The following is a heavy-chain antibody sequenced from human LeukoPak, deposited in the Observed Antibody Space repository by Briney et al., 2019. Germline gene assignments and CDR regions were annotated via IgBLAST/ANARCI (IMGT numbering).Heavy chain of an antibody. CDR3: ARGIPSSLWFGELLDYYFDY. D-gene: IGHD3-10*01. V-gene: IGHV4-38-2*02. Sequence: PSETLSLTCTVSGYSISSGYYWGWIRQPPGKGLEWIGSIYHSGSTYYNPSLKSRVTISVDTSKNQFSLKLSSVTAADTAVYYCARGIPSSLWFGELLDYYFDYWGQGTLVTVSS. CDR1: GYSISSGYY. J-gene: IGHJ4*02. CDR2: IYHSGST.